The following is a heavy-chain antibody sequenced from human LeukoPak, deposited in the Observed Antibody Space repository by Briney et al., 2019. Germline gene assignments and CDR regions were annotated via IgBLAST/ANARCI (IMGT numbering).Heavy chain of an antibody. D-gene: IGHD5-18*01. CDR1: GYTFSNYG. CDR3: ARDSARGYSYGYNAFDI. J-gene: IGHJ3*02. CDR2: ITTGNGNT. Sequence: ASVRVSCTASGYTFSNYGVGWVRQAPRQGLEWMGWITTGNGNTNYAQKVQGRVTMTTDTSTSTAYMELKCLRSDDTAVYFCARDSARGYSYGYNAFDIWGQGTMVTVSS. V-gene: IGHV1-18*01.